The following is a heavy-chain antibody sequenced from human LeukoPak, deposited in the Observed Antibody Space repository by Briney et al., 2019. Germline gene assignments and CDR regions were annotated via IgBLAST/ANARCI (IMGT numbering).Heavy chain of an antibody. J-gene: IGHJ6*02. V-gene: IGHV3-7*03. CDR2: IKQDGSEK. D-gene: IGHD6-19*01. CDR3: ARVVAGPYYYYYGMDV. CDR1: GLTFSSYW. Sequence: GGSLRLSCAASGLTFSSYWMSWVRQAPGKGLEWVANIKQDGSEKYYVDSVKGRFTISRDNAKNSLYLQMNSLRAEDTAVYYCARVVAGPYYYYYGMDVWGQGTTVTVSS.